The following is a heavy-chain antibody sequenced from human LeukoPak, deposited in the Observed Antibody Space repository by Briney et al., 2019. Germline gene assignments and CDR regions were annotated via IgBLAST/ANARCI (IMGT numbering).Heavy chain of an antibody. Sequence: QSGPTLVNPTQTLTLTCTFSGFSLITRGVGVGWIRQSPGKALEWVAIIYWDNDKRYSPYLRNRLTIAKDTSNNQVVLVMTNMDPVDTATYFCAHIMITYGGVLRDDAFDVWGPGTVVTVSP. J-gene: IGHJ3*01. CDR3: AHIMITYGGVLRDDAFDV. CDR2: IYWDNDK. V-gene: IGHV2-5*02. CDR1: GFSLITRGVG. D-gene: IGHD3-16*01.